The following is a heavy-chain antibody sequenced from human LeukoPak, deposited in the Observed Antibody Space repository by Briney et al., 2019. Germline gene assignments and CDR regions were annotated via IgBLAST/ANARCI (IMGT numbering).Heavy chain of an antibody. CDR3: ARLGRTYYIDY. J-gene: IGHJ4*02. Sequence: PSETLSLTCTVSGGSISSYYWSWIRQPPGKGLEWIGYIYYSGSTNYNPSLKSRVTMSLDTSRNQFSLKLNSVTAADTAVYYCARLGRTYYIDYWGQGSPVTVSS. CDR1: GGSISSYY. D-gene: IGHD1-1*01. V-gene: IGHV4-59*01. CDR2: IYYSGST.